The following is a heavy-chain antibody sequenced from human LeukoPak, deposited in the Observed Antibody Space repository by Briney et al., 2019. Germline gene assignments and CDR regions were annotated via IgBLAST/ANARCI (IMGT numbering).Heavy chain of an antibody. CDR1: GGSISNSNW. Sequence: ASGTLSLTCAVSGGSISNSNWWNWVRQPPGKGLEWIGEIYHSGSTNYNPSLRSRVTISVDRPKNQFALKLTSVTAADTAVYYCARGQGSYGDYWGQGTLVTVSS. CDR3: ARGQGSYGDY. D-gene: IGHD5-18*01. V-gene: IGHV4-4*02. CDR2: IYHSGST. J-gene: IGHJ4*02.